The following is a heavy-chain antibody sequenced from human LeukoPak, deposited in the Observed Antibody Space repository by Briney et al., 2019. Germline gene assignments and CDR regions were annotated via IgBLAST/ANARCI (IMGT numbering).Heavy chain of an antibody. J-gene: IGHJ5*02. CDR1: GGSISSYY. CDR3: ARDLTGDTGFDP. V-gene: IGHV4-59*01. D-gene: IGHD7-27*01. CDR2: IYYSGST. Sequence: SETLSLTCTVSGGSISSYYWSWIRQPPGKGLGWIGYIYYSGSTNYNPSLKSRVTISVDTSKNQFSLKLSSVTAADTAVYYCARDLTGDTGFDPWGQGTLVTVSS.